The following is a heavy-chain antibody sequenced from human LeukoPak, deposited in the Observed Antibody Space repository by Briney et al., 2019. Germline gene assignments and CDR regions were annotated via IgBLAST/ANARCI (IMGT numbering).Heavy chain of an antibody. J-gene: IGHJ3*02. CDR3: ARLTYYDFWSGYNYAFDI. CDR1: GYTFTRYY. Sequence: ASVKVSCKASGYTFTRYYMHWVRQAPGQGLEWMGWINPSSGGTNYAQKFQGRVTMTRDTSISTAYMELSRLRSDDTAVYYCARLTYYDFWSGYNYAFDIWGQGTMVTASS. V-gene: IGHV1-2*02. CDR2: INPSSGGT. D-gene: IGHD3-3*01.